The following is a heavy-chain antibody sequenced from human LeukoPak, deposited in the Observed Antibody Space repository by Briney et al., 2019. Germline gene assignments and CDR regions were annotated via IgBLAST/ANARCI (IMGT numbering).Heavy chain of an antibody. J-gene: IGHJ3*02. Sequence: PGGSLRLSCAASGFTISSYVMSWVRQAPGKGLEWVSSISDSGGNTYYADSVKGRFTISRDNSKNTLYLQMNSLRAEDTAVYYCVWQSLVLGAFDIWGQGTMVTVSS. V-gene: IGHV3-23*01. CDR2: ISDSGGNT. CDR3: VWQSLVLGAFDI. D-gene: IGHD6-19*01. CDR1: GFTISSYV.